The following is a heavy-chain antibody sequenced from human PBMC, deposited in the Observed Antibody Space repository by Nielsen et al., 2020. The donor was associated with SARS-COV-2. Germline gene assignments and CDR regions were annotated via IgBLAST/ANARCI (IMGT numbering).Heavy chain of an antibody. CDR3: ARGEVATTHYYYYFYMDV. D-gene: IGHD2-15*01. Sequence: VRQMPGKGLEWMGRIDSTDSYTNYNPSFQGHVTISADKSISTAYLQWSSLKASDTAMYYCARGEVATTHYYYYFYMDVWGKGTTVTVSS. J-gene: IGHJ6*03. CDR2: IDSTDSYT. V-gene: IGHV5-10-1*01.